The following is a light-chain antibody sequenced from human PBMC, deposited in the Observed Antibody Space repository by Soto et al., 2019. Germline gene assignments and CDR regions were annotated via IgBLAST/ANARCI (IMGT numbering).Light chain of an antibody. CDR3: QQYNSWQLS. Sequence: TQSASTLSASVGDRVTITCRASQSINNLLAWYQQKPGKAPKVLIYDASNLESGVPSRFSGSGSGTEFTLTISSLQPDDSATYYCQQYNSWQLSFGGGTKVDIK. CDR2: DAS. V-gene: IGKV1-5*01. J-gene: IGKJ4*01. CDR1: QSINNL.